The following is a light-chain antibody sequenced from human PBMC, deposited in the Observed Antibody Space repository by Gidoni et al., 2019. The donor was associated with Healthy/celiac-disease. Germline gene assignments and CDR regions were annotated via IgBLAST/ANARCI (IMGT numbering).Light chain of an antibody. V-gene: IGKV3-15*01. J-gene: IGKJ1*01. CDR3: QQYNNWPRT. CDR2: GAS. CDR1: QSVSSN. Sequence: EIVMTQSPATLSVSPGDRATLSCRASQSVSSNLAWYQQKPGQAPRLLIYGASTWATGIPARFSGSGSGTEFTLTISSLQSEDFAVYYCQQYNNWPRTFGQGTKVEIK.